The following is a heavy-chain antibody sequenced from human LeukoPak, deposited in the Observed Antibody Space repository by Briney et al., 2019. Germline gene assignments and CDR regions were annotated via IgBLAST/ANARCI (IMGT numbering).Heavy chain of an antibody. CDR1: GASLSETS. Sequence: GASVKVSCKVSGASLSETSIHWVRQAPGQWLEWMGGFDPEDGESIFAQRFQGRFSMTEDTSTDTAYMELRSLRPEDTAVYYYATADKWEPLDYWGQGTLVTVSS. CDR2: FDPEDGES. CDR3: ATADKWEPLDY. J-gene: IGHJ4*02. V-gene: IGHV1-24*01. D-gene: IGHD1-26*01.